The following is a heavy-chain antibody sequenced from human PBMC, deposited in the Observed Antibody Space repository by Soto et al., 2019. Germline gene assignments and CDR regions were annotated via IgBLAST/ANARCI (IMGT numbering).Heavy chain of an antibody. CDR3: ARAFFYQGSDSRRYSFDAFDL. J-gene: IGHJ3*01. Sequence: ASVKVSCKASGYTFTSSGMSWVRQAPGQGLEWMGWISAHTGSSEYAQRFQGRVTMTTDRSTSTAYMELRSLRSDDTAVYYCARAFFYQGSDSRRYSFDAFDLWGQGPMVTVSS. CDR2: ISAHTGSS. V-gene: IGHV1-18*01. D-gene: IGHD3-22*01. CDR1: GYTFTSSG.